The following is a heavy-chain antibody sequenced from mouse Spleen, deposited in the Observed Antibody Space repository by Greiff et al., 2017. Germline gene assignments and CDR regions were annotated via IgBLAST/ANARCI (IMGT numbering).Heavy chain of an antibody. J-gene: IGHJ2*01. V-gene: IGHV5-9-3*01. CDR1: GFTFSSYA. CDR3: ARYYYGSSKFDY. D-gene: IGHD1-1*01. Sequence: EVQRVESGGGLVKLGGSLKLSCAASGFTFSSYAMSWVRQTPEKRLEWVATISSGGGNTYYPDSVKGRFTISRDNAKNTLYLQMSSLKAEDTAMYYCARYYYGSSKFDYWGQGTTLTVSS. CDR2: ISSGGGNT.